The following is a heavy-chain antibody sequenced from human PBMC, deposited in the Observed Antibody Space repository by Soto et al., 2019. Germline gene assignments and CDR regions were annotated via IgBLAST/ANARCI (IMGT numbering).Heavy chain of an antibody. V-gene: IGHV4-39*01. CDR1: GGSISSSSYY. CDR3: ARKSRCSGGSCYSRVWNWFDP. J-gene: IGHJ5*02. CDR2: IYYSGST. D-gene: IGHD2-15*01. Sequence: QLQLQESGPGLVKPSETLSLTCTVSGGSISSSSYYWGWIRQPPGKGLEWIGSIYYSGSTYYNPSLKSRVPRSVDTSKNQFSLKLSSVTAADTAVYYCARKSRCSGGSCYSRVWNWFDPWGQGTLVTVSS.